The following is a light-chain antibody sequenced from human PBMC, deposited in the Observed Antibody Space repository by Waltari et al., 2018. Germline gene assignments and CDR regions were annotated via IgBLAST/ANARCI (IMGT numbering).Light chain of an antibody. J-gene: IGKJ4*01. CDR1: QSVSSN. V-gene: IGKV3-15*01. CDR3: QQYNNWPLT. CDR2: GAY. Sequence: EIVTTQSPATLSVSPGERATLPCRASQSVSSNFAWYQQKPGQAPRLLIYGAYTRATGIPARFSGSGSGTEFTLTISSMQSEDVAVYYCQQYNNWPLTFGGGTKVEIK.